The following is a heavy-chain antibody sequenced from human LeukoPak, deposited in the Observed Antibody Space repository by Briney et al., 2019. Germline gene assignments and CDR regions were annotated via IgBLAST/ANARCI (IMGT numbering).Heavy chain of an antibody. Sequence: PGGSLRLSCAASGFTFDDHGMSWVRQAPGKGLEWVSGIKWDGGRTGYADSVKGRFTISRDNAKNSVYLQMNSLRAEDTALYYCARVGGGLHSNYPFWFDPWGQGTLVTVSS. CDR1: GFTFDDHG. J-gene: IGHJ5*02. V-gene: IGHV3-20*04. CDR2: IKWDGGRT. D-gene: IGHD4-11*01. CDR3: ARVGGGLHSNYPFWFDP.